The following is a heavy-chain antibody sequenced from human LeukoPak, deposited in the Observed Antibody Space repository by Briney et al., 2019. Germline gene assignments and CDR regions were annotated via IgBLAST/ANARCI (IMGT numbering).Heavy chain of an antibody. CDR2: IIPIFGTA. Sequence: GASVKVSCKASGGTFSSYAISWVRQAPGQGLEWMGGIIPIFGTANYAQKFQGRVTITADESTSTAYMELSRLRSDDTAVYYCARVSLDFWSGYPLDYWGQGTLVTVSP. J-gene: IGHJ4*02. D-gene: IGHD3-3*01. CDR1: GGTFSSYA. CDR3: ARVSLDFWSGYPLDY. V-gene: IGHV1-69*13.